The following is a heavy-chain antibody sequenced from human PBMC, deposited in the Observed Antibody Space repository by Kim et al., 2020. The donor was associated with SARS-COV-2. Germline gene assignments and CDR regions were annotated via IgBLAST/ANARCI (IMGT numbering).Heavy chain of an antibody. Sequence: SETLSLTCAVYGGSFSGYYWSWIRQPPGKGLEWIGEINHSGSTNYNPSLKSRVTISVDTSKNQFSLKLSSVTAADTAVYYCARGLARIGLHPKHLDYWG. V-gene: IGHV4-34*01. CDR3: ARGLARIGLHPKHLDY. J-gene: IGHJ4*01. CDR2: INHSGST. D-gene: IGHD6-6*01. CDR1: GGSFSGYY.